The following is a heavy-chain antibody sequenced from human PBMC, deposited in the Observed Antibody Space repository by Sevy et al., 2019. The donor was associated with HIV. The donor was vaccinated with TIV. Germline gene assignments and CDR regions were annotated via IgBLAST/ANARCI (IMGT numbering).Heavy chain of an antibody. CDR3: AREGYCSGGSCYSPPFEY. J-gene: IGHJ4*02. D-gene: IGHD2-15*01. CDR1: GGSISSSNW. Sequence: SETLSLTCAVSGGSISSSNWCSWVRQPPGKGLEWIGEIYHSGSTNYNPSLKSRVTISVDKSKNQFSLELSSVTAADTAVYYCAREGYCSGGSCYSPPFEYWGLGTLVTSPQ. CDR2: IYHSGST. V-gene: IGHV4-4*02.